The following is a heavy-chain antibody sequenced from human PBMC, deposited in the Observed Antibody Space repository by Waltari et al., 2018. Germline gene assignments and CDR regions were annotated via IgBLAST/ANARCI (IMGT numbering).Heavy chain of an antibody. D-gene: IGHD2-21*02. CDR3: VVTAARPIDAFDV. Sequence: QVQLQQWGAGLLKPSETLSLTCAVYGGPFSEYYWSWIRQPPGKGLEWIGDINHNGNTTYNPSRKSRVTISVDTSKNQFSLKVNSVTAADTAVYYSVVTAARPIDAFDVWGQGTMVTVSS. V-gene: IGHV4-34*01. CDR2: INHNGNT. J-gene: IGHJ3*01. CDR1: GGPFSEYY.